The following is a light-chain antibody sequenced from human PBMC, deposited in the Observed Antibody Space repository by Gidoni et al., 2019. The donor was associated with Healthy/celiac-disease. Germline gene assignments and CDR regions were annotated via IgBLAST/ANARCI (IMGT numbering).Light chain of an antibody. J-gene: IGKJ5*01. Sequence: EILLTPSPATLSLSPGERATLACGASQSVSSSYLAWYQQKPALAPRLLNYDASSRATGIPDRISGSASGTDFTLTISRLEPEDFAVYYCQQYGSSPTFGQGTQLEIK. CDR1: QSVSSSY. CDR3: QQYGSSPT. CDR2: DAS. V-gene: IGKV3D-20*01.